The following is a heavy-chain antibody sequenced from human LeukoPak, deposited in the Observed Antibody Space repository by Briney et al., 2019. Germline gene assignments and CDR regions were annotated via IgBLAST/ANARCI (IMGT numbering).Heavy chain of an antibody. CDR3: ARGQQLHFTLNWFDP. D-gene: IGHD6-13*01. Sequence: GASVEVSCKASGYTFTSYDINWVRQATGQGLEWMGWMNPNSGNTGYAQKFQGRVTMTRNTSISTAYMELSSLRSEDTAVYYCARGQQLHFTLNWFDPWGRGTLVTVSS. CDR2: MNPNSGNT. J-gene: IGHJ5*02. CDR1: GYTFTSYD. V-gene: IGHV1-8*01.